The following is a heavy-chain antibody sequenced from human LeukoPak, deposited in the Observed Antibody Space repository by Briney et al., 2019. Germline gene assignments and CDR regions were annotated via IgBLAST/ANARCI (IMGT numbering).Heavy chain of an antibody. J-gene: IGHJ4*02. CDR2: IRGSSDVI. CDR3: AKGQSASSTFDC. Sequence: PGGSLRLSCAASGFTFSSHAMSWVRQAPGKGLEWVSLIRGSSDVIEYADSVRGRFTISRDNSKNTVSLQLNNLRAEDTAPYYCAKGQSASSTFDCWGQGTLVTVSS. CDR1: GFTFSSHA. V-gene: IGHV3-23*01.